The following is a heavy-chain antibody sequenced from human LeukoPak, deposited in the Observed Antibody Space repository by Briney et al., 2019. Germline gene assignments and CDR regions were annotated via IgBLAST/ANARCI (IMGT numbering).Heavy chain of an antibody. CDR3: AKDPISPYYYYMDV. CDR2: ISGSGGDT. CDR1: GFTFSTYA. Sequence: GSLRLSCAASGFTFSTYAMSWVRQAPGKGLEWVSAISGSGGDTYYADSVKGRFTISRDNSKNTLYLQMNSLRAEDTAVYYCAKDPISPYYYYMDVWGKGTTVTVSS. V-gene: IGHV3-23*01. J-gene: IGHJ6*03.